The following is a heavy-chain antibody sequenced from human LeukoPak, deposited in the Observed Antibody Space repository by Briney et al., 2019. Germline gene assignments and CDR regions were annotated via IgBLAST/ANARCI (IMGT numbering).Heavy chain of an antibody. Sequence: GGSLRLSCEDSGFTFRSYEMNWVRQAPGKGLEWISYISSSGSSIYYADSVKGRFTISRDNAKNSLHLQMNSLRAEDTAVYYCAELGITMIGGVWGKGTTVTISS. CDR1: GFTFRSYE. J-gene: IGHJ6*04. CDR3: AELGITMIGGV. CDR2: ISSSGSSI. V-gene: IGHV3-48*03. D-gene: IGHD3-10*02.